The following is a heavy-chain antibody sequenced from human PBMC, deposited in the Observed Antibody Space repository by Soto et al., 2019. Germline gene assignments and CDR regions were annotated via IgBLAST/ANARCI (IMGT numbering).Heavy chain of an antibody. CDR1: GFTFSSYA. Sequence: PGGSLRLSCAASGFTFSSYAMSWVRQAPGKGLEWVSAISGSGGSTYYADSVKGRFTTSRDNSKNTLYLQMNSLRAEDTAVYYCAKLRSIAVGLDAFDIWGQGTMVTVSS. CDR3: AKLRSIAVGLDAFDI. V-gene: IGHV3-23*01. D-gene: IGHD6-19*01. J-gene: IGHJ3*02. CDR2: ISGSGGST.